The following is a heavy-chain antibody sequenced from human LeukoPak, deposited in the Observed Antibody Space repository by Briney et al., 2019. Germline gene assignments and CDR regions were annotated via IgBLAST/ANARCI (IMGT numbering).Heavy chain of an antibody. V-gene: IGHV3-64*01. CDR2: ISGNGGST. CDR1: GFTFSSYA. CDR3: ARAPYSGSYSDY. Sequence: GGSLRLSCAASGFTFSSYAMHWVRQAPGKGLEYVSVISGNGGSTFYANSVEGRFTISRDISKNTLYLQMGSLRAEDMAVYYCARAPYSGSYSDYWGQGTLVSVCS. J-gene: IGHJ4*02. D-gene: IGHD1-26*01.